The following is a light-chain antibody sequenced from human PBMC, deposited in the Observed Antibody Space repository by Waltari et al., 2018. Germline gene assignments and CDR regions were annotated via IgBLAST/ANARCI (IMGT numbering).Light chain of an antibody. V-gene: IGLV2-8*01. J-gene: IGLJ1*01. Sequence: QSVLTQPPSASGSPGQSVSISCTGTSSDVGGYDYVSWYQQHPGKAPKLRIYDVSKRPSVVPDRFSGSKSGNTASLTVAGLQADDEADYYCSSYAGNNNYIFGSGTKVTVL. CDR1: SSDVGGYDY. CDR3: SSYAGNNNYI. CDR2: DVS.